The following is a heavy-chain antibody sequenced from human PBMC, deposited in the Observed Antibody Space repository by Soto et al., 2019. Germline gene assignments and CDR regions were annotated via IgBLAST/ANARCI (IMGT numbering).Heavy chain of an antibody. D-gene: IGHD6-13*01. Sequence: GSRTLSCDASGPTCSYCAVNFVLQAPWNALEWVSSISSSSTYIPDADDLKRRFRISRDNSNNSLFLLMSSLRAEDTAVYYCARGDGTGLYGSRWSPRYWGQLTLVTVSS. J-gene: IGHJ4*02. V-gene: IGHV3-21*01. CDR1: GPTCSYCA. CDR3: ARGDGTGLYGSRWSPRY. CDR2: ISSSSTYI.